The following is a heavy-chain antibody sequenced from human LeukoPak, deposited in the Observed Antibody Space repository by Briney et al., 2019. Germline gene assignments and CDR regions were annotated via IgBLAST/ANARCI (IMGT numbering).Heavy chain of an antibody. J-gene: IGHJ4*02. CDR2: ISYDGSNK. V-gene: IGHV3-30-3*01. CDR3: AGRDGYNIDY. D-gene: IGHD5-24*01. CDR1: GFTFSSYA. Sequence: PGGSLRLSCAASGFTFSSYAMSWVRQAPGKGLEWVAVISYDGSNKYYADSVKGRFTISRDNSKNTLYLQMNSLRAEDTAVYYCAGRDGYNIDYWGQGTLVTVSS.